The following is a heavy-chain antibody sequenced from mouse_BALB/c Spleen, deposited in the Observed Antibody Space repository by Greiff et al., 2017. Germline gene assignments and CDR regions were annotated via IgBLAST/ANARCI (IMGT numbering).Heavy chain of an antibody. V-gene: IGHV14-4*02. D-gene: IGHD2-4*01. CDR2: IDPENGDT. J-gene: IGHJ3*01. Sequence: VQLQQSGAELVRSGASVKLSCTASGFNIKDYYMHWVKQRPEQGLEWIGWIDPENGDTEYAPKFQGKATMTADTSSNTAYLQLSSLTSEDTAVYYCNALAMITTGFAYWGQGTLVTVSA. CDR1: GFNIKDYY. CDR3: NALAMITTGFAY.